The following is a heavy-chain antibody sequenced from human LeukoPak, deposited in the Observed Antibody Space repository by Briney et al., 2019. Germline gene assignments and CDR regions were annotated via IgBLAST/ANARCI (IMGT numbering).Heavy chain of an antibody. CDR3: ARSPRTGGYDPFHY. CDR2: ISAYNGNT. V-gene: IGHV1-18*01. D-gene: IGHD5-12*01. CDR1: GYTFTSYG. Sequence: GASVKVSCKASGYTFTSYGISWVRQAPGQGLEWMGWISAYNGNTNYAQKLQGRVTMTTDTSTSTAYMELRSLRSDDTAVYYCARSPRTGGYDPFHYWGQRTLVTVSS. J-gene: IGHJ4*02.